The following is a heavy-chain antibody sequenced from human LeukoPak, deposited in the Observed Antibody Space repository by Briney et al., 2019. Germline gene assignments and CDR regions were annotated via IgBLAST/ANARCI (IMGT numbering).Heavy chain of an antibody. J-gene: IGHJ4*02. CDR3: ARVRSVAGTYYFDY. Sequence: SSETLSLTCAVSGGSISSSNWWSWVRQPPGQGLAWIGEIYHSGSTNYNPSLKSRVTISVDKSKNQFSLKLSSVTAADTAVYYCARVRSVAGTYYFDYWGQGTLVTVSS. V-gene: IGHV4-4*02. CDR2: IYHSGST. D-gene: IGHD6-19*01. CDR1: GGSISSSNW.